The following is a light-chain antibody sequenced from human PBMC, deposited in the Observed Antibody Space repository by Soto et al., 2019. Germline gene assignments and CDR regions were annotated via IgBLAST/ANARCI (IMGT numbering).Light chain of an antibody. Sequence: EIVLTQSPGTLSLSPGERATLSCRASQSVDSNYLAWYQQTPGQAPRLLIPGASTRASGIPDRFSGSGSGTDFTLTLSRLESFFSSVYYCHQYASSPPPFSQGPRSEIK. J-gene: IGKJ5*01. CDR3: HQYASSPPP. CDR2: GAS. V-gene: IGKV3-20*01. CDR1: QSVDSNY.